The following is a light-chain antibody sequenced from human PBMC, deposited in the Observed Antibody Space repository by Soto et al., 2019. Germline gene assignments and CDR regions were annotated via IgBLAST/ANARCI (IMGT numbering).Light chain of an antibody. Sequence: EIVMTQSPDTLSVSPGERGTLSCRSSQSVSSHLAWYQQKPGQAPRLLIYAASTRATGIPARFSGSGSGADFTLTISSLQSEDFAAYYCQQYNNRPRTFGQGTKPEIK. CDR2: AAS. CDR3: QQYNNRPRT. V-gene: IGKV3-15*01. J-gene: IGKJ2*01. CDR1: QSVSSH.